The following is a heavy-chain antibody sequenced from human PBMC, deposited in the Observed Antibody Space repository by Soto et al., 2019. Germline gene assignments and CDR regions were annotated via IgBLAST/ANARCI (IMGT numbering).Heavy chain of an antibody. CDR2: MNPNSGNT. CDR1: GYTFTSYD. J-gene: IGHJ3*01. Sequence: QVQLVQSGAEVKKPGASVKVSCKASGYTFTSYDINWVRQATGQGLEWMGWMNPNSGNTGYAQKFQGRVTTTRTTSISTAYLVMSSLRSEDTSVYYCASGEVYYDILTGYFDRGAFDLWGQGTMVTVSS. V-gene: IGHV1-8*01. CDR3: ASGEVYYDILTGYFDRGAFDL. D-gene: IGHD3-9*01.